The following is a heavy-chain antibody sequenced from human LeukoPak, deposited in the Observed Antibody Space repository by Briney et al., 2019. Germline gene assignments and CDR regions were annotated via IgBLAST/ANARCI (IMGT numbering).Heavy chain of an antibody. CDR1: GGTFSSYT. CDR3: AREIRKTSYYYDSSGYEY. CDR2: IIPILGIA. V-gene: IGHV1-69*04. D-gene: IGHD3-22*01. J-gene: IGHJ4*02. Sequence: SVKVSCKASGGTFSSYTISWARQAPGQGLEWMGRIIPILGIANYAQKFQGRVTITADKSTSTAYMELSSLRSEDTAVYYCAREIRKTSYYYDSSGYEYWGQGTLVTVSS.